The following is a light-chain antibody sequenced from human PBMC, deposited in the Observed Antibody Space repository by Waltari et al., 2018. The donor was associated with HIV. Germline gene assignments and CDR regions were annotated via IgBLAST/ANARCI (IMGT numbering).Light chain of an antibody. Sequence: QSVLTQPPSVSGAPGQRVTISCTGSSSNIGAGYDVHWYQQLPGTAPKLLTYGNSNRPSGVPDRCSGSKSGTSASLAITGLQAEDEADYYCQSYDSSLSGSVVFGGGTKLTVL. J-gene: IGLJ2*01. CDR3: QSYDSSLSGSVV. CDR2: GNS. V-gene: IGLV1-40*01. CDR1: SSNIGAGYD.